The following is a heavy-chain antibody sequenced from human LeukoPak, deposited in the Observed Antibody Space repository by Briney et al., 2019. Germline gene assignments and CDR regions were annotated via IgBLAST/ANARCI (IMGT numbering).Heavy chain of an antibody. Sequence: GESLKISCKGSGYSFTSYRISWVRQMPGKGLEWMGRIDPTDSYTNYSPSFQGHVTISADKSISTAYLQWSSLKASDTAMYYCARHHLVNYDIFWFDPWGQGTQVTVSS. D-gene: IGHD3-9*01. CDR3: ARHHLVNYDIFWFDP. CDR1: GYSFTSYR. CDR2: IDPTDSYT. V-gene: IGHV5-10-1*01. J-gene: IGHJ5*02.